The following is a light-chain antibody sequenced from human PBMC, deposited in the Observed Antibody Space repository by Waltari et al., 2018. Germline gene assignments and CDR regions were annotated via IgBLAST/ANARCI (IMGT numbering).Light chain of an antibody. Sequence: ELVLMPTPGTLSFSQGESDTLHCRTRQSVTRALAWYQQKPGQAPRLLIYGASNMATGIPDRFSGSGSATDFSLTISILEPEDFAVYYRQHYRRLPVTFGQGTKVEVK. CDR2: GAS. CDR1: QSVTRA. J-gene: IGKJ1*01. CDR3: QHYRRLPVT. V-gene: IGKV3-20*01.